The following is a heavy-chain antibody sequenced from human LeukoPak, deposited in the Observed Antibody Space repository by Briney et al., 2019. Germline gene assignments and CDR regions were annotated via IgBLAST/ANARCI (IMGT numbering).Heavy chain of an antibody. D-gene: IGHD3-22*01. CDR1: GFTFSNYA. Sequence: GGSLRLSCAASGFTFSNYAMNWVRQAPGRGLERVSGISGSGGSLDLADSVKGRFTISRDNSKNTLYLQMNSLRAEDTAVYYCAKGEASYYSDSRGYIYWGQGTLVTVSS. CDR2: ISGSGGSL. J-gene: IGHJ4*02. V-gene: IGHV3-23*01. CDR3: AKGEASYYSDSRGYIY.